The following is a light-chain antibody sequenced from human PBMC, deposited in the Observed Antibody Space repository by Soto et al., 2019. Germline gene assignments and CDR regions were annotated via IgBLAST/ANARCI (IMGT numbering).Light chain of an antibody. CDR2: AAS. J-gene: IGKJ3*01. Sequence: EILLTQSPSTLSLSPGEGVTLSCRASQSVTVNSLAWYQQKPGQTPKLLIYAASTRAAAVPDRFTGSGSGTAFALTITRLEPEAFAVYYCQQYGDSPHTFGHGTKVHIK. V-gene: IGKV3-20*01. CDR3: QQYGDSPHT. CDR1: QSVTVNS.